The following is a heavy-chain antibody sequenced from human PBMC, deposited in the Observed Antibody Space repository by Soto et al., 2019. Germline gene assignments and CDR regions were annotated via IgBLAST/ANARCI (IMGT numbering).Heavy chain of an antibody. Sequence: QVQLVQSGAEVKKPGSSVKVSCKASGGTFSSYTISWVRQAPGQGLEWMGSIIPILGIANYAQKFQGRVTITADKSTSTAYMELSSLRSEDTAVYYCARSYRGQGSDYWGQGTLVTVSS. CDR2: IIPILGIA. CDR3: ARSYRGQGSDY. D-gene: IGHD3-10*01. J-gene: IGHJ4*02. CDR1: GGTFSSYT. V-gene: IGHV1-69*02.